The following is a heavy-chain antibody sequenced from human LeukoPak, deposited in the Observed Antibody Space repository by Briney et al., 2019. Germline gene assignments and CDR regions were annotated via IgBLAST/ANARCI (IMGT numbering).Heavy chain of an antibody. CDR3: AKFTMIVVVRGAFDY. CDR1: GFTFSSYA. Sequence: PGGSLRLSCVASGFTFSSYAMSWVRQAPRKGLEWVSAISGSGGSTYYADSVKGRFTISRDNSKNTLYLQMNSLRAEDTAVYYCAKFTMIVVVRGAFDYWGQGTLVTVSS. D-gene: IGHD3-22*01. J-gene: IGHJ4*02. CDR2: ISGSGGST. V-gene: IGHV3-23*01.